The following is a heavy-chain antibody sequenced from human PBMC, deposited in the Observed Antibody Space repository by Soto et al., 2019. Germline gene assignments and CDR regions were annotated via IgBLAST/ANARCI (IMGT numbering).Heavy chain of an antibody. CDR2: IYYSGST. D-gene: IGHD3-16*02. V-gene: IGHV4-31*03. CDR3: ARVNDYIWGSYRPARHIDY. J-gene: IGHJ4*02. Sequence: SETLSLTCTVSGGSISSGGYYWSWIRQHPGKGLEWIGYIYYSGSTYYNPSLKSRVTISVDTSKNQFSLKLSSVTAADTAVYYCARVNDYIWGSYRPARHIDYWGQGTLVTVSS. CDR1: GGSISSGGYY.